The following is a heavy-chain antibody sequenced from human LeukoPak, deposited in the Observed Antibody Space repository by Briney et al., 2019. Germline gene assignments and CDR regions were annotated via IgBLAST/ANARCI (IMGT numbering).Heavy chain of an antibody. J-gene: IGHJ4*02. V-gene: IGHV4-31*03. CDR1: GGSISSGGYY. CDR2: IYYSGST. D-gene: IGHD2-21*01. CDR3: ARERLLPYDY. Sequence: SQTLSLTCTVSGGSISSGGYYWSWIRQHPEKGLEWIGYIYYSGSTYYNPSLKRRLFISVDTSKNRFSLKLSSVTAADTALYFCARERLLPYDYWGQGTLVTVSS.